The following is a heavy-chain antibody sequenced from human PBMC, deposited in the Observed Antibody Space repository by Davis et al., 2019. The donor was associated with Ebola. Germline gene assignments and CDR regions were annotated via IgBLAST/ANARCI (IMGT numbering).Heavy chain of an antibody. CDR3: ARGDYGDLSFDY. J-gene: IGHJ4*02. CDR1: GCSISSYY. V-gene: IGHV4-59*01. Sequence: SETLSLTFTVSGCSISSYYWSWIRQPPGKGLEWFGYIYYSGSTNYNPSLKSRVTISVDTSKNQFSLKLSSVTAADTAVYYCARGDYGDLSFDYWGQGTLVTVSS. CDR2: IYYSGST. D-gene: IGHD4-17*01.